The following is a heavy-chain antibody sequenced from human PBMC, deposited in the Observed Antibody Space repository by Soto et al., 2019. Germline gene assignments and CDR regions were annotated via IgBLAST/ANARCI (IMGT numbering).Heavy chain of an antibody. V-gene: IGHV3-30-3*01. CDR2: ISDDGDKV. Sequence: QVQLVESGGGVVQPGRSLRLSCAASEFTFSDYAMHWVRQAPGKGLEWVAVISDDGDKVFYADSMKDRLTISRDNSKSSLFLQRTSRGPEDTALYYCARAHSNDSSGPNGHAFDIWGQGTLVTVSS. CDR3: ARAHSNDSSGPNGHAFDI. D-gene: IGHD3-22*01. CDR1: EFTFSDYA. J-gene: IGHJ3*02.